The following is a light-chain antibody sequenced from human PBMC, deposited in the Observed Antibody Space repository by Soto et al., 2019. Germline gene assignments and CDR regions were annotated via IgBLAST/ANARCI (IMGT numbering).Light chain of an antibody. CDR3: SSYTTSSLYV. CDR2: DVS. CDR1: NSDVGGYNY. J-gene: IGLJ1*01. Sequence: QSALTQPASVSGSPGQSITISCSGTNSDVGGYNYVSWYQQHPGKAPKLMIYDVSYRPSGISKRFSGSKSDNTASLTISGLQAEDEADYYCSSYTTSSLYVFGTGTQLTVL. V-gene: IGLV2-14*01.